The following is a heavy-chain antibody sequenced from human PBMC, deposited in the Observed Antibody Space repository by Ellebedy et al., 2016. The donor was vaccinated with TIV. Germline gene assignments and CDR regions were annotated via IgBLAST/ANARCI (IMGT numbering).Heavy chain of an antibody. V-gene: IGHV3-23*01. CDR2: ISNSGGVT. J-gene: IGHJ4*02. CDR1: GFTFSSYA. CDR3: ARDSPAVAGENFDY. D-gene: IGHD6-19*01. Sequence: GESLKISCAASGFTFSSYAMCWVRQAPGKGLEWVSAISNSGGVTYYGDSVKGRFTISRDNSKNTLYLQMNSLRAEDTAVYYCARDSPAVAGENFDYWGQGTLVTVSS.